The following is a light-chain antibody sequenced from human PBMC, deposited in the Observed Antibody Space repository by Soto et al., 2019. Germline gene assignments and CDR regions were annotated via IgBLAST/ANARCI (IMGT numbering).Light chain of an antibody. V-gene: IGLV2-8*01. J-gene: IGLJ2*01. CDR3: SSYGGSNNYVV. Sequence: QSALTQPPSASGSPGQSVTISCTGTSSDVGGYDYVSWYQQQPGKAPKLLIYEVNKRASGVPDRFSGSKSGNTASLTVSGLQAEDEAHYYCSSYGGSNNYVVFGGGTQLTVL. CDR1: SSDVGGYDY. CDR2: EVN.